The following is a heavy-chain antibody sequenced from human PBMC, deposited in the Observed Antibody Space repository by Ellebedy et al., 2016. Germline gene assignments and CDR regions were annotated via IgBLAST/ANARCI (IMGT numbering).Heavy chain of an antibody. CDR1: GYTFMSYG. Sequence: ASVKVSCKASGYTFMSYGISWVRQAPGQGLEWMGWISGYNGYTNYAQKLQGRVTMTTDPSTATAYMERKRLRSDDTAVYYCARDSGRGGPGKYYPNCFDPWGQGTLLTVSS. D-gene: IGHD3-10*01. CDR3: ARDSGRGGPGKYYPNCFDP. J-gene: IGHJ5*02. V-gene: IGHV1-18*01. CDR2: ISGYNGYT.